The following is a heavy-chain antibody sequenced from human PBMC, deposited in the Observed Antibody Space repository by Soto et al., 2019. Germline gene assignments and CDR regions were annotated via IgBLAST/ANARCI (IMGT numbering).Heavy chain of an antibody. D-gene: IGHD2-2*01. J-gene: IGHJ6*02. CDR1: GFTFSSYW. CDR2: IKQDGSEK. CDR3: ARDAGDCSSTSCYMFDYYYYYGMDV. V-gene: IGHV3-7*01. Sequence: EVQLVESGGGLVQPGGSLRLSCAASGFTFSSYWMSWVRQAPGKGLEWVANIKQDGSEKYYVDSVKGRFTISRDNAKNSLYLQMYSLRAEDTAVYYCARDAGDCSSTSCYMFDYYYYYGMDVWGQGTTVTVSS.